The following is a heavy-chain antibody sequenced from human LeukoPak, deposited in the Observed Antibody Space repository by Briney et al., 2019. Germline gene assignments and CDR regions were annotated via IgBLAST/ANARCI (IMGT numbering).Heavy chain of an antibody. CDR3: ARDLSYYDSGGSI. J-gene: IGHJ3*02. D-gene: IGHD3-22*01. CDR1: GGTFSSYA. CDR2: IIPILGIA. Sequence: SVKVSCKASGGTFSSYAISWVRQAPGQGLEWMGRIIPILGIANYAQKFQGRVTITADKSTSTAYMELSSLRAEDTAVYYCARDLSYYDSGGSIWGQGTMVTVSS. V-gene: IGHV1-69*04.